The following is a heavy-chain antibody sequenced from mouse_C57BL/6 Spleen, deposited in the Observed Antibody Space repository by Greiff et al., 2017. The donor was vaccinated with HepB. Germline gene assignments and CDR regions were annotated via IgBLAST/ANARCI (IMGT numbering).Heavy chain of an antibody. J-gene: IGHJ1*03. CDR1: GFTFSDYG. D-gene: IGHD1-1*01. CDR3: ARGGYYGSSSWYFDV. Sequence: EVKLMESGGGLVQPGGSLKLSCAASGFTFSDYGMAWVRQAPRKGPEWVAFISNLAYSIYYADTVTGRFTISRENAKNTLYLEMSSLRSEDTAMYYCARGGYYGSSSWYFDVWGTGTTVTVSS. V-gene: IGHV5-15*01. CDR2: ISNLAYSI.